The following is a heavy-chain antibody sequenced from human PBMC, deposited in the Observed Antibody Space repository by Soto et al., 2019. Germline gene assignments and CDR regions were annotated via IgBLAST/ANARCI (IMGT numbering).Heavy chain of an antibody. CDR1: GGSISSSSYY. D-gene: IGHD2-2*01. J-gene: IGHJ5*02. V-gene: IGHV4-39*01. CDR3: ARRGRWGSSTISNWFDP. CDR2: IYYSGST. Sequence: SETLSLTCTVSGGSISSSSYYWGWIRQPPGKGLEWIGSIYYSGSTYYNPSLKSRVTISVDTSKNQFSLKLSSVTAADTAVYYCARRGRWGSSTISNWFDPWGQGTLVTVSS.